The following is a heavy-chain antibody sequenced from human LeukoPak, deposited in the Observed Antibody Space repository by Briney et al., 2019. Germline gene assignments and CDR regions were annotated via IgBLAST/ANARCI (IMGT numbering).Heavy chain of an antibody. Sequence: PSETLSLTCTVSGGSINSFDWSWIRQPARKGLEWIGRMYTSGTTKYNPSLRSRVTMSVDTSKNQLSLKMSSVTAADTAVYYCAKAGGLQQLPRGGDWYFDLWGRGSLVTVSS. CDR1: GGSINSFD. CDR3: AKAGGLQQLPRGGDWYFDL. V-gene: IGHV4-4*07. D-gene: IGHD6-13*01. J-gene: IGHJ2*01. CDR2: MYTSGTT.